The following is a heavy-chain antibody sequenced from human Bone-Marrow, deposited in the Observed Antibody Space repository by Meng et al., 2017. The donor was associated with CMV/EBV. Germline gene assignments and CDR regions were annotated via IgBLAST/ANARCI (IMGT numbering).Heavy chain of an antibody. V-gene: IGHV4-38-2*02. Sequence: SETLSLTCTVSGYSISSGYYWGWIRQPPGKGLEWIGSIYHSGSTYYNPSLKSRVTISVDTSKNQFSLKLSSVTAADTAVYYCARVIDYDFWSGSYYYYGMDVWGQGTTVTVSS. J-gene: IGHJ6*02. CDR3: ARVIDYDFWSGSYYYYGMDV. CDR2: IYHSGST. D-gene: IGHD3-3*01. CDR1: GYSISSGYY.